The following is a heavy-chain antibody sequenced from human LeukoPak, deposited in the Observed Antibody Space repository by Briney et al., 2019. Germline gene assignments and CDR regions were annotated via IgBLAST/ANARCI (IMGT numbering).Heavy chain of an antibody. D-gene: IGHD3-10*01. CDR2: IDPNSGGT. Sequence: ASVKVSCKASGYTFTGYYMRWVRQAPGQGLEWMGWIDPNSGGTNYAQKFQGRVTMTRDTSISTAYMVLNRLRSDDTAVYYRAREYYYGSGNYYNRIDYWGQGTLVTVSS. CDR3: AREYYYGSGNYYNRIDY. CDR1: GYTFTGYY. J-gene: IGHJ4*02. V-gene: IGHV1-2*02.